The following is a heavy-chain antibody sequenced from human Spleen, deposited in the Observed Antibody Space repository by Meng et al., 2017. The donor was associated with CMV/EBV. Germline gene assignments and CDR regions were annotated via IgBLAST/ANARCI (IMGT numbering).Heavy chain of an antibody. D-gene: IGHD1-26*01. Sequence: GGSLRLSCAASGFISNIYAFHWVRQAPGKGLEWVAVISYDGSNKFYPDSVKGRFTISRDNSKNTMYLQMNSLRAADTAVYYCGRVVGGVWTHYCHYGMDVWGQGTTVTVSS. V-gene: IGHV3-30-3*01. J-gene: IGHJ6*02. CDR1: GFISNIYA. CDR3: GRVVGGVWTHYCHYGMDV. CDR2: ISYDGSNK.